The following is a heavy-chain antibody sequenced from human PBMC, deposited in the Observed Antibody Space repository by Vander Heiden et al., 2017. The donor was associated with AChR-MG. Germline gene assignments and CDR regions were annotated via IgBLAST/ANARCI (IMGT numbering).Heavy chain of an antibody. J-gene: IGHJ5*02. Sequence: EVQLLEPGGGSVHPAGSLSPSCAASGFTFRSSALSWARQAPGTGLEWVSSLSASGGSTYYADSVKGRFTISRDNSKDTLSLQMHNLRAEDTALYFCAKGDNGFEPWGQGTLGTVSS. CDR2: LSASGGST. V-gene: IGHV3-23*01. CDR1: GFTFRSSA. CDR3: AKGDNGFEP.